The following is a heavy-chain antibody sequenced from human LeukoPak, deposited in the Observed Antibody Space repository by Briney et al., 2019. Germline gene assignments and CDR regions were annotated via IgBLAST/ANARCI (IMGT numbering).Heavy chain of an antibody. V-gene: IGHV3-48*03. CDR1: GFTFSSYE. J-gene: IGHJ4*02. D-gene: IGHD4-17*01. CDR3: ARTGNYGDYVGY. Sequence: TGGSLRLSCAASGFTFSSYEMNWVRQAPGKGLEWVPYISSSGSTIYYADSVKGRFTISRDNAKNSLYLQMNSLRAEDTAVYYRARTGNYGDYVGYWGQGTLVTVSS. CDR2: ISSSGSTI.